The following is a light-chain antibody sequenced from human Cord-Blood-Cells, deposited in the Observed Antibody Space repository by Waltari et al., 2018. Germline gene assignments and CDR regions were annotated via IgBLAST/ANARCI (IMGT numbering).Light chain of an antibody. Sequence: QSALTQPASVSGSPGQSITISCTGTSSDVGGYNYVSLYQHHPGEAPKLMIYDVSIRPSGVSNRFSGSKSDNTASPTISGLQAESEADYYGSSYTSSSTVVFGGGTKLTVL. CDR3: SSYTSSSTVV. V-gene: IGLV2-14*03. CDR2: DVS. J-gene: IGLJ2*01. CDR1: SSDVGGYNY.